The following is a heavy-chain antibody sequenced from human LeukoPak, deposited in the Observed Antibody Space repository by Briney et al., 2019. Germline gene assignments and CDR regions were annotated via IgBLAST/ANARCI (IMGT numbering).Heavy chain of an antibody. D-gene: IGHD6-13*01. CDR3: ARHRAAAALDY. V-gene: IGHV5-51*01. Sequence: GESLKISCKSSGYSFTNYWIAWVRQMPGKGLEWMGIIYPGDSDTRYSPSFQGQVTISADKSISTAYLQWSSLKASDSAIYYCARHRAAAALDYWGQGTLVTVSS. CDR2: IYPGDSDT. CDR1: GYSFTNYW. J-gene: IGHJ4*02.